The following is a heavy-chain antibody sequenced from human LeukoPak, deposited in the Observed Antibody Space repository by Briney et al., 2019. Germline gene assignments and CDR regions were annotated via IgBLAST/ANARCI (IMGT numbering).Heavy chain of an antibody. J-gene: IGHJ4*02. D-gene: IGHD3-16*01. CDR1: GFTFSSYA. Sequence: GGSLRLSCAASGFTFSSYAMHWVRQAPAKGLEYVSAISSNGGSTYYANSVKGRFTISRDNSKNTLYLQMGSLRAEGMAVYYCARDGGVPTHFVYWGQGTLVTVSS. CDR3: ARDGGVPTHFVY. V-gene: IGHV3-64*01. CDR2: ISSNGGST.